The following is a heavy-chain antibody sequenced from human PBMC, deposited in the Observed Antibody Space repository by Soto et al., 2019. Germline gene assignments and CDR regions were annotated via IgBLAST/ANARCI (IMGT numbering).Heavy chain of an antibody. CDR3: AATYYDTYYYYYGMDV. CDR1: GGSISSGGYY. J-gene: IGHJ6*02. CDR2: IYYSGST. Sequence: SETLSLTCTVSGGSISSGGYYWSWIRQHPGKGLEWIGYIYYSGSTYYNPSLKSRDTISVDTSKNKFSLKLSSVTAADTAVYYCAATYYDTYYYYYGMDVWGQGTTVTVSS. V-gene: IGHV4-31*03. D-gene: IGHD3-9*01.